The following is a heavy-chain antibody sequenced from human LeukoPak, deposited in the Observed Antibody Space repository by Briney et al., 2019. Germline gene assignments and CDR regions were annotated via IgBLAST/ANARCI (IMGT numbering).Heavy chain of an antibody. D-gene: IGHD3-10*01. Sequence: SETPSLTCAVSGYSISSGYYWGWIRQPPGKELEWIGSIYHSGSTYYNPSLKSRVTISVDTSKNQFSLKLSSVTAADTAVYYCARGGSGSYYDYYFDYWGQGTLVTVSS. J-gene: IGHJ4*02. CDR1: GYSISSGYY. CDR2: IYHSGST. CDR3: ARGGSGSYYDYYFDY. V-gene: IGHV4-38-2*01.